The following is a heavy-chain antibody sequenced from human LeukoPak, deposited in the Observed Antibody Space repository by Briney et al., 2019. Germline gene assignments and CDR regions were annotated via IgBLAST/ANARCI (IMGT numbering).Heavy chain of an antibody. CDR3: ASRGFHDY. CDR2: IYSGGST. J-gene: IGHJ4*02. D-gene: IGHD1-26*01. V-gene: IGHV3-53*01. Sequence: GGSLRLSCTTSGFNFRAYWMAWVRQAPGKGLEWVSVIYSGGSTYYADSVKGRFTISRDNSKNTLYLQMNSLRAEDTAVYYCASRGFHDYWGQGTLVTVSS. CDR1: GFNFRAYW.